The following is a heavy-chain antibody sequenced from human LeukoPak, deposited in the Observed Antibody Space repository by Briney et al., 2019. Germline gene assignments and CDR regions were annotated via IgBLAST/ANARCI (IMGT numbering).Heavy chain of an antibody. V-gene: IGHV3-33*01. CDR2: VWYDGSNK. J-gene: IGHJ4*02. CDR1: GFTFSSYG. D-gene: IGHD4-17*01. CDR3: ARDFRGPYGDYSIGY. Sequence: PGRSLRLSRAASGFTFSSYGMHWVRQAPGKGLEWVAVVWYDGSNKYYADSVKGRFTISRDNSKNTLYLQMKSLRAEDTAVYYCARDFRGPYGDYSIGYRGQGTLVTASS.